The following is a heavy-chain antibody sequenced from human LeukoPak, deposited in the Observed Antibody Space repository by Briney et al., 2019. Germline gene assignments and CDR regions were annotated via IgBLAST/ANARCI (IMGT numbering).Heavy chain of an antibody. D-gene: IGHD1-26*01. CDR1: GFTFSSYG. CDR2: ISYDGSNK. J-gene: IGHJ6*02. V-gene: IGHV3-30*18. CDR3: AKDKGGSYYYYGMDV. Sequence: GRSLRLSCAASGFTFSSYGMHWVRQAPGKGLEWVAVISYDGSNKYYADSVKGRFTISRDNSKNTLHLQMNSLRAEDTAVYYCAKDKGGSYYYYGMDVWGQGTTVTVSS.